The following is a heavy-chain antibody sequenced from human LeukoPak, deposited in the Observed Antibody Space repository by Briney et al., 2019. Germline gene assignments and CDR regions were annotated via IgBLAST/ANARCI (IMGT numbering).Heavy chain of an antibody. J-gene: IGHJ6*03. CDR3: ANLGKGWDDSLYYYYMDV. CDR2: FDPEDGET. CDR1: GYTLTELS. Sequence: GASVKVSCKVSGYTLTELSMHWVRQAPGKGLEWMGGFDPEDGETIYAQKFQGRVTMTEDTSTDTAYMELSSLRSEDTAVYYCANLGKGWDDSLYYYYMDVWGKGTTVTVSS. D-gene: IGHD3-3*01. V-gene: IGHV1-24*01.